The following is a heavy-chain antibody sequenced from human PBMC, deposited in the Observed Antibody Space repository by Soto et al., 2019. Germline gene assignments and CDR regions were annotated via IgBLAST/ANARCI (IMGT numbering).Heavy chain of an antibody. CDR3: ARRPYYDSSGYYGWWAFDI. J-gene: IGHJ3*02. CDR1: GGSVSSGSYY. CDR2: IYYSGST. V-gene: IGHV4-61*01. D-gene: IGHD3-22*01. Sequence: SETLSLTCTVSGGSVSSGSYYWSWIRQPPGKGLEWIGYIYYSGSTNYNPSLKSRVTISVDTSKNQFSLKLSSVTAADTAVYYCARRPYYDSSGYYGWWAFDIWGQGTMVTVSS.